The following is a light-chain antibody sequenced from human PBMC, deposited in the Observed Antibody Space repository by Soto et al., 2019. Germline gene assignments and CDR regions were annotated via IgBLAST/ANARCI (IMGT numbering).Light chain of an antibody. CDR1: SSDVGAYKY. Sequence: QSALTQPPSASGSPGQSVTISCTGTSSDVGAYKYVSWYQQYPGKATKLMIYEVTKRPSGVPYRFSGAKSGNTAALTVSGLQAEDGADYYCTSYVGNDIWVFGGGTKVTVL. CDR2: EVT. CDR3: TSYVGNDIWV. V-gene: IGLV2-8*01. J-gene: IGLJ3*02.